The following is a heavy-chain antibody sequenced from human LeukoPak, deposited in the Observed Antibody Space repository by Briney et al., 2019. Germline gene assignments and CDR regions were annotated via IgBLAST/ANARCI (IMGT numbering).Heavy chain of an antibody. D-gene: IGHD3-22*01. CDR2: ISSSSSYI. Sequence: PGGSLRLSCAASGFTFSSYSMNWVRQAPGKGLEWVSSISSSSSYIYYADSVKGRFTISRDNAKNSLYLQMNSLRAEDTAVYYCASRRPITMIASGYLFDYWGQGTLVTVSS. CDR1: GFTFSSYS. CDR3: ASRRPITMIASGYLFDY. V-gene: IGHV3-21*01. J-gene: IGHJ4*02.